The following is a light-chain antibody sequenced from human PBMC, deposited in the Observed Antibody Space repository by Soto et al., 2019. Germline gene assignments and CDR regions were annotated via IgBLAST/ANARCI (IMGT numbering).Light chain of an antibody. CDR3: QSSVTRLNSVV. CDR1: SSNIGAGYD. Sequence: QAVVTQPPSVSGAPGQRVTISCSGSSSNIGAGYDVHWYQQFPGTAPKLLIYGNNNRPSGVPDRFSGSKSGTSASLAITGRQAEDEADAYSQSSVTRLNSVVFRGGTKLTVL. J-gene: IGLJ2*01. CDR2: GNN. V-gene: IGLV1-40*01.